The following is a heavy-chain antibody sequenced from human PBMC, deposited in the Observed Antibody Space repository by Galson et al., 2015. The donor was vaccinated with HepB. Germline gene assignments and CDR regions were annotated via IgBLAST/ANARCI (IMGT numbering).Heavy chain of an antibody. J-gene: IGHJ4*02. CDR3: AKDQANTAMVSDY. Sequence: SLRLSCAASGFTFSSYAMSWVRQAPGKGLEWVSAISGSGGSTYYPDSLKGRFTISRDNSKNTLYLQMNSLRAEDTAVYYCAKDQANTAMVSDYWGQGTLVTVSS. CDR2: ISGSGGST. D-gene: IGHD5-18*01. V-gene: IGHV3-23*01. CDR1: GFTFSSYA.